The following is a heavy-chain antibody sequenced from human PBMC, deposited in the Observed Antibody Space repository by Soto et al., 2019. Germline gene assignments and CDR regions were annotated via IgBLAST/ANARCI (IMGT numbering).Heavy chain of an antibody. D-gene: IGHD4-17*01. CDR3: ASATVTTFDY. J-gene: IGHJ4*02. V-gene: IGHV1-69*04. CDR2: IIPILGIA. CDR1: GYSFTSYG. Sequence: SVKVSCKASGYSFTSYGISWVRQAPGQGLEWMGRIIPILGIANYAQKFQGRVTITADKSTSTAYMELSSLRSEDTAVYYCASATVTTFDYWGQGTLVTVSS.